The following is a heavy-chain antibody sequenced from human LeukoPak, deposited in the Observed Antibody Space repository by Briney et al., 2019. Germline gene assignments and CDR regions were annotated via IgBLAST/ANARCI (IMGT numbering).Heavy chain of an antibody. V-gene: IGHV5-51*01. CDR1: GYSFTSYW. Sequence: KAGESLKISCKGSGYSFTSYWIGWVRQMLGKGLEWMGIIYPGDSDTRYSPSFQGQVTISADKSISTAYLQWSSLKASDSAMYYCARRLDYWYFDLWGRGTLVTVSS. D-gene: IGHD1-1*01. CDR3: ARRLDYWYFDL. J-gene: IGHJ2*01. CDR2: IYPGDSDT.